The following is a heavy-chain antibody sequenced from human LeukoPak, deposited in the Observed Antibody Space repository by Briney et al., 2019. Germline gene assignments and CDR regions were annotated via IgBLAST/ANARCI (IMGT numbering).Heavy chain of an antibody. CDR1: GFTFSKYS. V-gene: IGHV3-21*01. D-gene: IGHD3-10*01. CDR2: ISTSSSHI. CDR3: ARQVSGYGSGSFYFDY. J-gene: IGHJ4*02. Sequence: GGSLRLSCAASGFTFSKYSMNWVRQAPGKGLEWVSFISTSSSHIYYGDSVKGRFTISRDNARNSVSPQMNSLRAEDTAAYYCARQVSGYGSGSFYFDYWGQGMLVTVSS.